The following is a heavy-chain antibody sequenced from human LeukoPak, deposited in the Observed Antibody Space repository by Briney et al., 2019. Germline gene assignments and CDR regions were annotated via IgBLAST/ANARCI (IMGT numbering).Heavy chain of an antibody. D-gene: IGHD6-19*01. V-gene: IGHV1-18*01. J-gene: IGHJ4*02. CDR1: GGTFSSYA. CDR3: ARVAPHRRLTSGWYYFDY. CDR2: ISGYNGNT. Sequence: ASVKVSCKTSGGTFSSYAISWVRQAPGQGLEWMGWISGYNGNTKYAQKLQGRVTMTTDTSTSTAYMELRSLRSDDTAVYCCARVAPHRRLTSGWYYFDYWGQGTLVTVSS.